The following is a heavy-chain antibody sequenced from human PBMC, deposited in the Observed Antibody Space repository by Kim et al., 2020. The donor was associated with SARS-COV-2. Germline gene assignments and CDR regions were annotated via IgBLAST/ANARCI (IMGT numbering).Heavy chain of an antibody. CDR3: ARLRYRDSDY. J-gene: IGHJ4*02. CDR1: GFTFSSYW. V-gene: IGHV3-7*03. CDR2: IKQDGSEK. D-gene: IGHD2-21*01. Sequence: GGSLILSCVASGFTFSSYWMGWVRQPPGKGLECVANIKQDGSEKYYVDSVKGRFTISRDNAKNSLYLQMNNLRAEDTAVYYCARLRYRDSDYWGQGTLVTVSS.